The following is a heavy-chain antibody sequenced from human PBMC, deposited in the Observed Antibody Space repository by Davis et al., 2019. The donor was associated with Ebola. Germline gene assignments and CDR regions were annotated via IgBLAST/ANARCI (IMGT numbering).Heavy chain of an antibody. Sequence: GRFTISRDNAKNSLSLQMNSLRDEDTAVYYCARGYYFDTSGYYRSAYFDYWGQGTLVTVSS. D-gene: IGHD3-22*01. J-gene: IGHJ4*02. CDR3: ARGYYFDTSGYYRSAYFDY. V-gene: IGHV3-7*04.